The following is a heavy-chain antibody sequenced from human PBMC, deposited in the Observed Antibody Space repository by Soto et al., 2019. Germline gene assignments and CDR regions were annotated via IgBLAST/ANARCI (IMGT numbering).Heavy chain of an antibody. V-gene: IGHV4-30-4*01. J-gene: IGHJ3*02. CDR3: ARNGLVGHDALDI. CDR2: THHIGTT. D-gene: IGHD1-26*01. CDR1: GDSMTRVDHF. Sequence: QVQLQESGPGLVKPSQTLSLICSVSGDSMTRVDHFWSWVRQPPGKGLEWIGYTHHIGTTFYNPSPKRRVTLSVDTSQNHVSLTLTSVTAADTAVYYCARNGLVGHDALDIWGQGTMVIVSS.